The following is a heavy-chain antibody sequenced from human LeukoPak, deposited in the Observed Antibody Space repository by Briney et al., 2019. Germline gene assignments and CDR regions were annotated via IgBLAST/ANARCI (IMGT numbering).Heavy chain of an antibody. CDR3: ARDGAWYYYDSSGLAAFDI. CDR1: GYTFTSYG. J-gene: IGHJ3*02. CDR2: ISAYNGNT. V-gene: IGHV1-18*01. Sequence: ASVKVSCKASGYTFTSYGISWVRQAPGQGLEWMGWISAYNGNTNYAQKLQGRVTMTTDTSTSTAYMELRSLRSDDTAVYYCARDGAWYYYDSSGLAAFDIWGQGTMVTVSS. D-gene: IGHD3-22*01.